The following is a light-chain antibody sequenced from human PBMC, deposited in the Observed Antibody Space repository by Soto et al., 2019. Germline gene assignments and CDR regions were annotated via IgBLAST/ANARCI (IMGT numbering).Light chain of an antibody. V-gene: IGKV3-11*01. CDR3: QQRYSWPLS. CDR2: ATS. J-gene: IGKJ4*01. Sequence: IVLTQSPATLSLSPGERATLSCRASQGVVNHLDWIVQKPGQPPRLLIYATSNRATGIPARFSGSGSRTDFTLTVSSLEPEDFAFYYCQQRYSWPLSFGGGTKVEFK. CDR1: QGVVNH.